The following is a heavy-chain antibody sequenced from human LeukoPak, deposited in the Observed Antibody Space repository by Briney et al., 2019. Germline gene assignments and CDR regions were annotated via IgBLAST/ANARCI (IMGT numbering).Heavy chain of an antibody. Sequence: GSLRLSCAASGFTFSNYAMHWVRQAPGKGLEWVAVISYDGSNKYYADSVKGRFTISRDNSKNTLYLQMNSLRAEDTAVYYCARDYDSSGYAFGYWGQGTLVTVSS. V-gene: IGHV3-30-3*01. CDR1: GFTFSNYA. J-gene: IGHJ4*02. D-gene: IGHD3-22*01. CDR2: ISYDGSNK. CDR3: ARDYDSSGYAFGY.